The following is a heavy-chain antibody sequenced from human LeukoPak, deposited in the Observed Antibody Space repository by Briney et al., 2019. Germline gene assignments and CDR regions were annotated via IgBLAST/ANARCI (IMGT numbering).Heavy chain of an antibody. D-gene: IGHD5-18*01. CDR1: GGSISSSSYY. CDR2: IYYSGST. Sequence: SETLSLTCTVSGGSISSSSYYWGWIRQPPGKGLEWIGGIYYSGSTYYNPSLKSRVTISVDTSKNQFSLKLSSVTAADTAVYYCASRRYSYGRNDYWGQGTLVTVSS. V-gene: IGHV4-39*07. J-gene: IGHJ4*02. CDR3: ASRRYSYGRNDY.